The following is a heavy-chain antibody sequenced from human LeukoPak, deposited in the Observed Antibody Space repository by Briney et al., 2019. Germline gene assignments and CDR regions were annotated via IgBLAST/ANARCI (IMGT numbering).Heavy chain of an antibody. V-gene: IGHV4-4*07. J-gene: IGHJ6*03. CDR1: GGSISSYY. Sequence: SETLSLTCTVSGGSISSYYWSWIRQPAGKGLEWIGRIYTSGSTNYNPSLKSRVTMSVDTSKNQFSLKLSSVTAADTAVYYCARDTPSVVVPAAPPHYYMDVWGKGTTVTVSS. CDR2: IYTSGST. CDR3: ARDTPSVVVPAAPPHYYMDV. D-gene: IGHD2-2*01.